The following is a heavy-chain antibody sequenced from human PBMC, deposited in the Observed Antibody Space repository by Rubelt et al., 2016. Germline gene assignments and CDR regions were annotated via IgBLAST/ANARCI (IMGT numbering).Heavy chain of an antibody. Sequence: QVQLQESGPGLVKPSETLSLTCTVSGDSISSYYWSWIRQPPGKGLEWTGYIYNRGSTNYNPSLKSRVTISVDTSKNQFSLKLSSVPAADTAVYYCARQKTDSSGWYYWFDPWAREPWSPSPQ. CDR1: GDSISSYY. J-gene: IGHJ5*02. CDR3: ARQKTDSSGWYYWFDP. CDR2: IYNRGST. D-gene: IGHD6-19*01. V-gene: IGHV4-59*08.